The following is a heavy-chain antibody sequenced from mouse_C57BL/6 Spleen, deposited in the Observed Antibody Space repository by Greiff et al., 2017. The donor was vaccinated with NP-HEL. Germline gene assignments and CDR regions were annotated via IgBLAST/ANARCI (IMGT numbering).Heavy chain of an antibody. D-gene: IGHD1-1*01. Sequence: QVQLQQSDAELVKPGASVKISCKVSGYTFTDHTIHWMKQRPEQGLEWIGYIYPRDGSTKYNEKFKGKATLTADKSSSTAYMQLNSLTSEDSAVYFCARGEESYYGSSPHWYFDVWGTGATVTVSS. CDR2: IYPRDGST. J-gene: IGHJ1*03. CDR1: GYTFTDHT. V-gene: IGHV1-78*01. CDR3: ARGEESYYGSSPHWYFDV.